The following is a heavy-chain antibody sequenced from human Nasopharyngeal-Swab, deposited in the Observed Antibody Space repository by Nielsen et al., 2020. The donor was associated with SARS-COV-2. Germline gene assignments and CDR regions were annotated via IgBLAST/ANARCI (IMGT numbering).Heavy chain of an antibody. CDR1: GYTFPSYA. V-gene: IGHV1-3*01. Sequence: ASVQVSCKASGYTFPSYAMHYVRQAPGQRLERMGWINAGNGNTKYSQKFQGRVTITRDTSASTAYMELSSLRSEDTAVYYCATNLYCSGGSCYQIQNWYFDLWGRGTLVTVSS. CDR3: ATNLYCSGGSCYQIQNWYFDL. CDR2: INAGNGNT. D-gene: IGHD2-15*01. J-gene: IGHJ2*01.